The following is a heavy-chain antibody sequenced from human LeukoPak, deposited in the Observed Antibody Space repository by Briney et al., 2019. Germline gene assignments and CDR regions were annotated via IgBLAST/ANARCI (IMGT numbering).Heavy chain of an antibody. CDR1: GGSISSGGYS. J-gene: IGHJ6*04. Sequence: SETLSLTCAVSGGSISSGGYSWSWIRQPPGKGLEWTGYIYHSGSTYYNPSLKSRVTISVDRSKNQFSLKLSSVTAADTAVYYCARGRLYCSSTSCSPYGMDVWGKGTTVTVSS. V-gene: IGHV4-30-2*01. CDR3: ARGRLYCSSTSCSPYGMDV. D-gene: IGHD2-2*01. CDR2: IYHSGST.